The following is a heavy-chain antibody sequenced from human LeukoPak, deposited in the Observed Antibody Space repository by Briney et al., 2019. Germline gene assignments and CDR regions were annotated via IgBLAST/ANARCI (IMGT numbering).Heavy chain of an antibody. CDR3: ARGGGSYGDYSLWLGY. J-gene: IGHJ4*02. CDR1: GYTFSSYG. Sequence: ASVKVSCKGSGYTFSSYGYSWVRQAPGQGLEWMGWISAYTGHTMFAQKYQGRVTMTTDTSTSTAYMELRSLRSDDTAVYYCARGGGSYGDYSLWLGYWGQGTLVTVSS. V-gene: IGHV1-18*01. D-gene: IGHD4-17*01. CDR2: ISAYTGHT.